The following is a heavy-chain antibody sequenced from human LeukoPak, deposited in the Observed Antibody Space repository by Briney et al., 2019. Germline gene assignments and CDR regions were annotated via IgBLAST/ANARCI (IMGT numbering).Heavy chain of an antibody. CDR1: GYTLTDLS. D-gene: IGHD1-26*01. CDR3: ATRGRVGDY. J-gene: IGHJ4*02. CDR2: FDPEDGET. Sequence: AAVKVSCKVSGYTLTDLSMHWVRQAPGKGLEWMGGFDPEDGETIYAQKYQGRVTMTEDTSTDTAYMELSSLRSEDTAVYYCATRGRVGDYWGQGTLVTVSS. V-gene: IGHV1-24*01.